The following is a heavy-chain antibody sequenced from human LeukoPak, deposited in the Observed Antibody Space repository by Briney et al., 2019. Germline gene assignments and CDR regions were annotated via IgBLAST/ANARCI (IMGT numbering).Heavy chain of an antibody. Sequence: SETLSLTCTVYGGSISSGDYYWSWIRQPPGKGLEWIGYIYYSGSTYYNPSLKSRVTISVDTSKNQFSLKLSSVTAADTAVYYCAREADVWGNHYFDYWGQGTQVTVSS. D-gene: IGHD3-16*01. CDR3: AREADVWGNHYFDY. V-gene: IGHV4-30-4*01. CDR1: GGSISSGDYY. CDR2: IYYSGST. J-gene: IGHJ4*02.